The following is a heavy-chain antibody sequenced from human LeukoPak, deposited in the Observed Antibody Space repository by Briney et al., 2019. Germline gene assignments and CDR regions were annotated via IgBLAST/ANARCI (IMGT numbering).Heavy chain of an antibody. Sequence: GASVKVSCKASGGTFSSYAISWVRQAPGQGLEWMGGIIPIFGTANYAQKFQGRVTITTDESTSTAYMELSSLRSEDTAVYYCARFLGLGLSSVGAFDIWGQGTMVTVSS. V-gene: IGHV1-69*05. D-gene: IGHD6-19*01. CDR1: GGTFSSYA. J-gene: IGHJ3*02. CDR2: IIPIFGTA. CDR3: ARFLGLGLSSVGAFDI.